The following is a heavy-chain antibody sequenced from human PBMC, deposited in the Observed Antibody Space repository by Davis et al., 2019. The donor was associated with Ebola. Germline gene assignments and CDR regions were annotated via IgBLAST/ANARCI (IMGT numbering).Heavy chain of an antibody. D-gene: IGHD1-26*01. J-gene: IGHJ4*02. Sequence: WVRQPPGKGLEWIGSIYYTGSTSYNPSLKSRVTISVDMSKNQFSLKLSSLTAADTAVYYCSRVIVGAPIDYWGQGTLVTVSS. V-gene: IGHV4-39*01. CDR3: SRVIVGAPIDY. CDR2: IYYTGST.